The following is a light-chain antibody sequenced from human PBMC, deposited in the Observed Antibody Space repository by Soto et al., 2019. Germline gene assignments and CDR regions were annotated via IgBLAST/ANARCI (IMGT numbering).Light chain of an antibody. CDR2: AAS. J-gene: IGKJ1*01. Sequence: DIQMTQSPSSLSASVGDRVTITCRASQSISNFLNWYQQKPGKAPKLLIYAASSLQSGVPSRLSGSGSGTDFTLTISSLQPEGFATYYCQQSYSTAWTFGQGTKVEIK. V-gene: IGKV1-39*01. CDR3: QQSYSTAWT. CDR1: QSISNF.